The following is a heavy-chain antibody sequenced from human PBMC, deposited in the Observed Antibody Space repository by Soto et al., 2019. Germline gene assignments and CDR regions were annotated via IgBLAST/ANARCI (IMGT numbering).Heavy chain of an antibody. Sequence: PGGSLRLSCAASGFTFSSYGMHWVRQAPGKGLEWVAVISYDGSNKYYADSVKGRFTISRDNSKNTLYLQMNSLRAEDTAVYYCAKDRAWRVDRRLDAFDIWGQGTMVTVSS. CDR1: GFTFSSYG. J-gene: IGHJ3*02. D-gene: IGHD3-10*01. CDR2: ISYDGSNK. V-gene: IGHV3-30*18. CDR3: AKDRAWRVDRRLDAFDI.